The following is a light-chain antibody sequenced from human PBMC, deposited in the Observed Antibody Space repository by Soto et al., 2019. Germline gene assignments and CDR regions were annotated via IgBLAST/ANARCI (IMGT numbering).Light chain of an antibody. Sequence: AIRMTQSPSSFSASTGDRVTITCRASQGISSYLAWYQQKPGKAPKLLIYAASTLQSGVPSRFSGSGAGTDFTLAFSCLQSEDFATYYCQQYYSYPPGTFGQGTKVEIK. J-gene: IGKJ1*01. CDR1: QGISSY. CDR2: AAS. V-gene: IGKV1-8*01. CDR3: QQYYSYPPGT.